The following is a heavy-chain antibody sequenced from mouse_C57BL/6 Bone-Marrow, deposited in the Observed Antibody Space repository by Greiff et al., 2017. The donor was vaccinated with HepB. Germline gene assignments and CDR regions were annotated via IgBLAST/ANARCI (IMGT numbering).Heavy chain of an antibody. J-gene: IGHJ3*01. Sequence: DVHLVESGGGLVKPGGSLKLSCAASGFTFSDYGMHWVRQAPEKGLEWVAYISSGSSTIYYADTVKGRFTISRDNAKNTLFLQMTSLRSEDTAMYYCAKIYYDYLAWFAYWGQGTLVTVSA. CDR2: ISSGSSTI. CDR3: AKIYYDYLAWFAY. CDR1: GFTFSDYG. D-gene: IGHD2-4*01. V-gene: IGHV5-17*01.